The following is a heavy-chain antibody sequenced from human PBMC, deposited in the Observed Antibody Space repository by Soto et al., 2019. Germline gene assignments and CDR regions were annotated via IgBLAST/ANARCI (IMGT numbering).Heavy chain of an antibody. CDR2: IYNDGTYS. CDR3: TRGPRPISTGTGAY. Sequence: PVGSLRLSCAASGFIFKMYWMHWVRQSPGKGLVWISRIYNDGTYSDYADSVRGRLTISRDNVNDTLYLQMNNLRAEDSGLYYCTRGPRPISTGTGAYWGQGTQVTVSS. CDR1: GFIFKMYW. J-gene: IGHJ4*02. V-gene: IGHV3-74*01. D-gene: IGHD3-10*01.